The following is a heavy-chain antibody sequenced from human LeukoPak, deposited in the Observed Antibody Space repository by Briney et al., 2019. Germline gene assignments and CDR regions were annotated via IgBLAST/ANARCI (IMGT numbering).Heavy chain of an antibody. J-gene: IGHJ4*02. CDR2: ISWNTGTI. D-gene: IGHD3-3*01. CDR3: ARGGITIFGGIIYQDY. Sequence: GGSLRLSCAASGFTFDDFAMHRVRHAPGKGLEWVSGISWNTGTINYVDSVKGRFTISRDNAKNSLYLQMNSLRPEDTAFYYCARGGITIFGGIIYQDYWGQGTLVTVSS. V-gene: IGHV3-9*01. CDR1: GFTFDDFA.